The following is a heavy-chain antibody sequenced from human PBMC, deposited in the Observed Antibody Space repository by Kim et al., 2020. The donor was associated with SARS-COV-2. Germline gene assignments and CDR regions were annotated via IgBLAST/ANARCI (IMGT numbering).Heavy chain of an antibody. D-gene: IGHD1-7*01. CDR1: GGSISSGGYY. Sequence: SETLSLTCTVSGGSISSGGYYWSWIRQHPGKGLEWIGYIYYSGSTYYNPSLKSRVTISVDTSKNQFSLKLSSVTAADTAVYYCALTGTIYGMDVWGQGTTVTVSS. V-gene: IGHV4-31*03. CDR2: IYYSGST. CDR3: ALTGTIYGMDV. J-gene: IGHJ6*02.